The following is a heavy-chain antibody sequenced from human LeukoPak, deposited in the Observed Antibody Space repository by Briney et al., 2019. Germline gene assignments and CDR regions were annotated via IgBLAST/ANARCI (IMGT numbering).Heavy chain of an antibody. D-gene: IGHD3-9*01. V-gene: IGHV4-61*02. CDR2: IYTSGST. CDR1: GGSISSGSYY. CDR3: ARTGAMGYDILTGYYNGYYYYYMDV. Sequence: SETLSLTCTVSGGSISSGSYYWSWIRQPAGKGLEWIGRIYTSGSTNYDPSLKSRVTISVDTSKNQFSLKLSSVTAADTAVYYCARTGAMGYDILTGYYNGYYYYYMDVWGKGTTVTVSS. J-gene: IGHJ6*03.